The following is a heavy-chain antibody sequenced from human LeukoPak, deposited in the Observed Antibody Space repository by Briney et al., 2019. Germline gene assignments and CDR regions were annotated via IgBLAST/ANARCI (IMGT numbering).Heavy chain of an antibody. D-gene: IGHD3-22*01. J-gene: IGHJ3*02. Sequence: ASVKVSCKASGYTFTSYGISWVRQAPGQGLEWMGWISTYNGNTNYAQKLQGRVTMTGDTSTSTVYMELSSLRSEDTAVYYCARERTYYYDSSGYHRAFDIWGQGTMVTVSS. CDR2: ISTYNGNT. V-gene: IGHV1-18*01. CDR1: GYTFTSYG. CDR3: ARERTYYYDSSGYHRAFDI.